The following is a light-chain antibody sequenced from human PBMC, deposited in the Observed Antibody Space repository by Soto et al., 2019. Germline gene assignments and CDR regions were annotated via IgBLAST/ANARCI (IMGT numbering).Light chain of an antibody. Sequence: EIVLKQSPGTLSLSPGERATLSFRASQSVTSSYLAWYQQKPGQAPRLLIYCASSRATGIPDRFSGRVSGTDFTLTLSRLEPEYFGVYYCQQYGSSPPTFGQGTKVEIK. V-gene: IGKV3-20*01. CDR2: CAS. J-gene: IGKJ1*01. CDR3: QQYGSSPPT. CDR1: QSVTSSY.